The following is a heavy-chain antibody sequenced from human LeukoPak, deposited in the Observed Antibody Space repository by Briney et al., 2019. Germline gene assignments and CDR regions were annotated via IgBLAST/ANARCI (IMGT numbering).Heavy chain of an antibody. J-gene: IGHJ4*02. V-gene: IGHV3-48*03. Sequence: PGGSLRLSCAASGFTFSSYEMNWVRQAPGKGLEWVSYISSSGSTIYYADSVKGRFTISRDNAKNSLYLQMNSLRAEDTAVYYCARAGEYDFWSGYYSCSYFDYWGQGTLVTVSS. D-gene: IGHD3-3*01. CDR2: ISSSGSTI. CDR1: GFTFSSYE. CDR3: ARAGEYDFWSGYYSCSYFDY.